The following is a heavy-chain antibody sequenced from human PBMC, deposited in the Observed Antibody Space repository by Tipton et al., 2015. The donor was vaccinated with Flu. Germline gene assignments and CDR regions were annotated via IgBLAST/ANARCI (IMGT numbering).Heavy chain of an antibody. J-gene: IGHJ5*02. D-gene: IGHD6-19*01. Sequence: GSLRLSCAASGFTFSDAWMSWVRQAPGKGLEWIGRIKSETSGGTTDYAAPVKGRFTISRDDSNHMLYLQLNSLQSEDTAIYYCTTHRQQWSLHHWGQGTLVTVSS. CDR1: GFTFSDAW. CDR3: TTHRQQWSLHH. CDR2: IKSETSGGTT. V-gene: IGHV3-15*01.